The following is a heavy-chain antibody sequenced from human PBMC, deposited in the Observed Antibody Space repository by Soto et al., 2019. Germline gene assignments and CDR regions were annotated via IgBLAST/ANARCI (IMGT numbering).Heavy chain of an antibody. CDR1: VFTFSSYA. CDR2: LSHDESNK. V-gene: IGHV3-30-3*01. CDR3: GRCPSTSSNLGSDY. D-gene: IGHD2-2*01. Sequence: VGSLRLSCASSVFTFSSYAMNWVRHSPGKWLEWVALLSHDESNKYYADSVRGRFTISRDSSTNTLYLQMNSLRAADKAVYYCGRCPSTSSNLGSDYWCEGTPVTICS. J-gene: IGHJ4*02.